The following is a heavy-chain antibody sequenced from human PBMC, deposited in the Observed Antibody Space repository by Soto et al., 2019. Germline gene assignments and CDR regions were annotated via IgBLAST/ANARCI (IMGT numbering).Heavy chain of an antibody. Sequence: ETLSLTCAVYGGSFSGYYWSWIRQPPGKGLEWIGEINHSGSTNYNPSLKSRVTISVDTSKNQFSLKLSSVTAADTAVYYCARGVPYYYDSSGYYHFDYWGQGTLVTVSS. CDR2: INHSGST. V-gene: IGHV4-34*01. J-gene: IGHJ4*02. CDR1: GGSFSGYY. CDR3: ARGVPYYYDSSGYYHFDY. D-gene: IGHD3-22*01.